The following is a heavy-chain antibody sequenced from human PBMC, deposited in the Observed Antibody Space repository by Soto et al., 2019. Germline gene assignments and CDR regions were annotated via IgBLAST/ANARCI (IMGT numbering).Heavy chain of an antibody. CDR1: GGSISSGGYY. V-gene: IGHV4-31*03. D-gene: IGHD2-15*01. Sequence: TSETLSLTCTVSGGSISSGGYYWSWIRQHPGKGLEWIGYIYYSGSTYYNPSLKSRVTISVDTSKNQFSLKLSSVTAADTAVYYCARAPRGGGYYYYGMDVWGQGTTVTVSS. J-gene: IGHJ6*02. CDR2: IYYSGST. CDR3: ARAPRGGGYYYYGMDV.